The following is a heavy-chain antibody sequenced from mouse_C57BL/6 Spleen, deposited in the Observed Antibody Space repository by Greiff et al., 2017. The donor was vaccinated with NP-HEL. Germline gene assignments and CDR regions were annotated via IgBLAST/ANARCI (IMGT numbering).Heavy chain of an antibody. CDR1: GYTFTSYW. V-gene: IGHV1-59*01. J-gene: IGHJ4*01. D-gene: IGHD2-2*01. Sequence: VQLQQPGAELVRPGTSVKLSCKASGYTFTSYWMHWVKQRPGQGLEWIGVIDPSDSYTNYNQKFKGKATLTVDTSSSTAYMQLSSLTSEDSAVYYCASGYEDYYAMDYWGQGTSVTVSS. CDR3: ASGYEDYYAMDY. CDR2: IDPSDSYT.